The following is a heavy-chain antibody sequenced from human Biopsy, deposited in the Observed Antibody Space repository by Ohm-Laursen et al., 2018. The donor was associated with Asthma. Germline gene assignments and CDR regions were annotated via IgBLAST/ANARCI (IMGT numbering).Heavy chain of an antibody. CDR1: GGSVSSPSHY. D-gene: IGHD3-10*01. CDR2: YSGNT. J-gene: IGHJ4*02. CDR3: ARGDGAFPWVPF. V-gene: IGHV4-61*01. Sequence: SETLSLTWSVFGGSVSSPSHYWSWIRQSPGKGLEWIGYYSGNTNYHPSLKNRVTISVDTSKNQFSLHLSSVTAADTATYYCARGDGAFPWVPFWGQGILVTVSS.